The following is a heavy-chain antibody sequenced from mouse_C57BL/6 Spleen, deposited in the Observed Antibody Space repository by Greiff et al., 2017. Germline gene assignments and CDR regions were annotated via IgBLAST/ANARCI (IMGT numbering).Heavy chain of an antibody. CDR1: GYTFTDYE. Sequence: VQLQQSGAELVRPGASVTLSCKASGYTFTDYEMHWVKQTPVHGLEWIGAIDPETGGTAYNQKFKGKAILTADKSSSTAYMELRSLTSEDSAVYYCTRSILGSSGPLYAMDYWGQGTSVTVSS. D-gene: IGHD3-2*02. CDR3: TRSILGSSGPLYAMDY. CDR2: IDPETGGT. J-gene: IGHJ4*01. V-gene: IGHV1-15*01.